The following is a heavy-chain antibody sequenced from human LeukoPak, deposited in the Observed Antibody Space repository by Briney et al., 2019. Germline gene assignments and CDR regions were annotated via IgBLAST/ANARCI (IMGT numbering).Heavy chain of an antibody. J-gene: IGHJ3*02. Sequence: PSQTLSLTCTVSGGSISSGDYYRSWIRQPPGKGLEWIGYIYYSGSTYYNPSLKSRVTISVDTPKNQFSLKLSSVTAADTAVYYCARVWFRDAFDIWGQGTMVTVSS. CDR2: IYYSGST. CDR1: GGSISSGDYY. CDR3: ARVWFRDAFDI. D-gene: IGHD3-10*01. V-gene: IGHV4-30-4*08.